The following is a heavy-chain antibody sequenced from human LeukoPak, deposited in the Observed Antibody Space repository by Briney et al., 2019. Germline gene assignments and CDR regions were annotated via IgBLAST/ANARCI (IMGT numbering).Heavy chain of an antibody. J-gene: IGHJ3*02. CDR3: TLKWDDGGGVEN. CDR1: GFTFSNAW. Sequence: PGGSLRLSCAASGFTFSNAWMNWVRQAPGKGLEWVGRIKGKIDGGTTDYAAPVKGRFTISRDDSKNTLYLQLNSLKTEDTAVYYCTLKWDDGGGVENWGQGTMVTVSS. V-gene: IGHV3-15*01. CDR2: IKGKIDGGTT. D-gene: IGHD1-26*01.